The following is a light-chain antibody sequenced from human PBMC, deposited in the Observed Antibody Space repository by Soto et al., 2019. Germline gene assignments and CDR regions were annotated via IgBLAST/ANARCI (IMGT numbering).Light chain of an antibody. CDR2: DVS. CDR3: SSYTSSSTNYV. V-gene: IGLV2-14*01. Sequence: QSVLTQPPSASGSPGQSVTISCTGTSSDIGAYNYASWYQQHPGKAPKFMIYDVSNRPSGVSNRFSGSKSGNTASLTISGLQAEDEADYYCSSYTSSSTNYVFGTGTKVTVL. CDR1: SSDIGAYNY. J-gene: IGLJ1*01.